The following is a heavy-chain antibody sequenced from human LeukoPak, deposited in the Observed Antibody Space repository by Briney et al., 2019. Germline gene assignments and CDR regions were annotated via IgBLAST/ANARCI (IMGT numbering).Heavy chain of an antibody. D-gene: IGHD1-14*01. CDR2: ISYDGSNK. Sequence: GRSLRLSCAASGFTFSSYGMHWVRQAPGKGLEWVAVISYDGSNKCYADSVKGRFTISRDNSKNTLYLQMNSLRAEDTAVYYCATAYGEPRWYDYWGQGTLVTVSS. V-gene: IGHV3-30*03. CDR3: ATAYGEPRWYDY. CDR1: GFTFSSYG. J-gene: IGHJ4*02.